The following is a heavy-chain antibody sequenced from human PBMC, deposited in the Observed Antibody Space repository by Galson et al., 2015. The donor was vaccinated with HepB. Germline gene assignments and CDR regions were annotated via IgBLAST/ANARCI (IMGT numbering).Heavy chain of an antibody. D-gene: IGHD1-14*01. Sequence: CAISGDSVSSNSAAWNWIRQSPSRGLEWLGRTYYRSKWYNNYAVSVRSRITINPDTSKNQFSLQLNSVTAADTAVYYCASPMITPGRFDIWGQGTMVTVSS. CDR3: ASPMITPGRFDI. CDR1: GDSVSSNSAA. J-gene: IGHJ3*02. CDR2: TYYRSKWYN. V-gene: IGHV6-1*01.